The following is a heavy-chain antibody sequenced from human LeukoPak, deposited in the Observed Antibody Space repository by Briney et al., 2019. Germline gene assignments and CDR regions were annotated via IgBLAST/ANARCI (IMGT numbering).Heavy chain of an antibody. CDR2: IKSKTDGGTT. J-gene: IGHJ4*02. D-gene: IGHD3-22*01. V-gene: IGHV3-15*01. Sequence: GGSLRLSCAASGITFSNAWMSWVRQPPGKGLEWVGHIKSKTDGGTTDYAAPVKGRFTISRDDSKNTQYLQMNSLKTEDTGIYYCTTYYYDSTSDFGYWGQGTLVTVSS. CDR3: TTYYYDSTSDFGY. CDR1: GITFSNAW.